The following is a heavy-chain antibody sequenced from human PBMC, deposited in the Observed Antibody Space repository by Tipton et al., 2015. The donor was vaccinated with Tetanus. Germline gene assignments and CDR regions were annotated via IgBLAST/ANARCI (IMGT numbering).Heavy chain of an antibody. D-gene: IGHD2-15*01. CDR3: ARTLRSYYYYYGMDV. CDR1: GYTFTNYG. CDR2: ISAYNGNT. V-gene: IGHV1-18*01. J-gene: IGHJ6*02. Sequence: QSGPEVKKPGASVKVSCKASGYTFTNYGISWVRQAPGQGLEWMGWISAYNGNTNYAQKLQGRVTMTTDTSTSTAYMELRGLRSDDTAVYYCARTLRSYYYYYGMDVWGQGTTVTVSS.